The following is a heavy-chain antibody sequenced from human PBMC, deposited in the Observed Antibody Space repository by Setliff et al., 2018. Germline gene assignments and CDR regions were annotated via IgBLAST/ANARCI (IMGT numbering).Heavy chain of an antibody. CDR1: GGSISGYY. CDR3: ARESYYYYMDV. J-gene: IGHJ6*03. V-gene: IGHV4-59*13. Sequence: SETLSLTCIVSGGSISGYYWAWVRQPPGKELEWIGRIYITGSTDYNPSLKSRVTISEDTSKNQFSLELSSVTAADTAVYYCARESYYYYMDVWGKGTTVTVSS. CDR2: IYITGST.